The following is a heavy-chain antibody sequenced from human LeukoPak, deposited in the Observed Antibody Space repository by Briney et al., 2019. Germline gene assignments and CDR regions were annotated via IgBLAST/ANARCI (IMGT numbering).Heavy chain of an antibody. CDR2: IYYSGST. D-gene: IGHD3-10*01. V-gene: IGHV4-39*02. CDR3: AREHGSGSYF. J-gene: IGHJ4*02. CDR1: GGSISSSSYY. Sequence: SETLSLTCTVSGGSISSSSYYWGWIRQPPGKGLEWIGSIYYSGSTYYNPSLKSRVTISVDTSKNQFSLKLSSVTAADPAVYYCAREHGSGSYFWSQGTLVTVSS.